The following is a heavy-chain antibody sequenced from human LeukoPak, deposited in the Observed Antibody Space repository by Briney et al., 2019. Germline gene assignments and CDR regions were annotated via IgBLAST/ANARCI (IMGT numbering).Heavy chain of an antibody. CDR3: ARVLGGSYADWYFDL. CDR1: GDPINSIDW. J-gene: IGHJ2*01. Sequence: SETLSLTCAVSGDPINSIDWWSWVRQSPARGLEWIGEIYHSGGTNYNPSLKSRVTISVDKSKNHLSLKLTSVTAADTAVYYCARVLGGSYADWYFDLWGRGTLVTVSS. CDR2: IYHSGGT. D-gene: IGHD1-26*01. V-gene: IGHV4-4*02.